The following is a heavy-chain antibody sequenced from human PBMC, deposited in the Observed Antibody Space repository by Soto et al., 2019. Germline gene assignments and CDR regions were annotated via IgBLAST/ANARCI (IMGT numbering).Heavy chain of an antibody. CDR2: MNPNSGGS. V-gene: IGHV1-2*02. D-gene: IGHD1-7*01. Sequence: QVHLVQSGAEVKKPGASVKVSCMASGYNFIAQNIHWVRQAPGLGLEWMGKMNPNSGGSDYAQEFQGRVTVAGVPSISTVYMELTSLKSDDTAVYYCARERHLNSPSDAFELWGQGTMVIVSS. CDR1: GYNFIAQN. CDR3: ARERHLNSPSDAFEL. J-gene: IGHJ3*01.